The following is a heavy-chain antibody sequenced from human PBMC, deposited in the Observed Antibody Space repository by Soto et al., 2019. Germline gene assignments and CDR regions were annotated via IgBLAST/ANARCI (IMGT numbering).Heavy chain of an antibody. Sequence: QVQLVESGGGVVQPGRSLRLSCAASGFTFSSYAMHWVRQAPGKGLEWVAVISYDGSNKYYADSVKGRFTISRDNSKNTLYLQMNSLRAEDTAVYYCARGSTAFDIWGQGTMVTVSS. CDR1: GFTFSSYA. CDR2: ISYDGSNK. CDR3: ARGSTAFDI. J-gene: IGHJ3*02. V-gene: IGHV3-30-3*01.